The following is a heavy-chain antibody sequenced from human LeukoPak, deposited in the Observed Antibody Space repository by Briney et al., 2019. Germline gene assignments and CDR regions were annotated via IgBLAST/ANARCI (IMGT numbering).Heavy chain of an antibody. CDR3: ARRGGSGSLFGGYYFDY. CDR2: IYYSGST. V-gene: IGHV4-59*08. CDR1: GGSISSYY. J-gene: IGHJ4*02. Sequence: SETLSLTCTVSGGSISSYYWSWIRQPPGKGLEWIGDIYYSGSTNYNPSLKSRVTISVDTSKNQFSLKLSSVTAADTAVYYCARRGGSGSLFGGYYFDYWGQGTLVTVSS. D-gene: IGHD3-10*01.